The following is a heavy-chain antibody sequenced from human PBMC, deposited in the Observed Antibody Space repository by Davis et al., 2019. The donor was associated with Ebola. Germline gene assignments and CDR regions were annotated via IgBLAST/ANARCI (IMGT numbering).Heavy chain of an antibody. V-gene: IGHV4-61*01. CDR2: IYYTGST. J-gene: IGHJ5*02. CDR3: ARLHINYWFDP. D-gene: IGHD1-1*01. Sequence: SETLSLTCTVSGGSVSSVSHYWGWIRQPPGKGLEWIGYIYYTGSTNYTPSLKSRVSISLDTAKNQFSLNLRSATAADTAVYYCARLHINYWFDPWGQGTQVTVSS. CDR1: GGSVSSVSHY.